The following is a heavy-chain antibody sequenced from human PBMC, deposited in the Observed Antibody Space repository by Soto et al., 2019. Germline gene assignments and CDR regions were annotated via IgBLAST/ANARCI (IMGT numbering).Heavy chain of an antibody. J-gene: IGHJ4*02. CDR2: IYYSGST. CDR1: GGSISSYY. CDR3: ASASVAGRFVY. Sequence: SETLSLTCTVSGGSISSYYWSWIRQPPGKGLEWIGYIYYSGSTSYNPSLKSRVTISVDASKNQFSLKLSSVTAADTAVYYCASASVAGRFVYWGQGTLVTVSS. D-gene: IGHD6-19*01. V-gene: IGHV4-59*01.